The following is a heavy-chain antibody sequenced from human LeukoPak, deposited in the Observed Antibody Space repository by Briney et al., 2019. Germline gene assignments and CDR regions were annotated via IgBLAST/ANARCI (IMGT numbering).Heavy chain of an antibody. D-gene: IGHD4/OR15-4a*01. CDR1: GGSISSSSYY. CDR2: IYYSGST. J-gene: IGHJ2*01. V-gene: IGHV4-39*01. CDR3: ARHQGARDEYWYFDL. Sequence: PSETLSLTCTVPGGSISSSSYYWGWIRQPPGKGLEWIGSIYYSGSTYYNPSLKSRVTISVDTSKNQFSLKLSSVTAADTAVYYCARHQGARDEYWYFDLWGRGTLVTVSS.